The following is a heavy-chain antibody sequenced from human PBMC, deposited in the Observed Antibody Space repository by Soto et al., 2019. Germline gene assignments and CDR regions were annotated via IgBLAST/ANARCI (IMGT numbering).Heavy chain of an antibody. Sequence: SETLSLTCTVSGGSISSGDYYWSWIRQLPGKGLEWIGYIYYSGSTYYNPSLKSRVTISVDTSKNQFSLKLSSVTAADTAVYYCARDNRGYYDILTGYYIPPYYGMDVWGQGTTVTVSS. D-gene: IGHD3-9*01. V-gene: IGHV4-30-4*01. CDR1: GGSISSGDYY. CDR3: ARDNRGYYDILTGYYIPPYYGMDV. J-gene: IGHJ6*02. CDR2: IYYSGST.